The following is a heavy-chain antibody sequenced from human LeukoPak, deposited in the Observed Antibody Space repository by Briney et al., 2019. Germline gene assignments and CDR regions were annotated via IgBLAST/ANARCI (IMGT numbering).Heavy chain of an antibody. J-gene: IGHJ4*02. V-gene: IGHV3-23*01. CDR3: IRSSTSCYGILCYFDY. CDR1: GFTFSSYA. Sequence: RGSLRLSCAASGFTFSSYAMSWVRQAPGKGLEWVSAISGSGGGTYYADSVKGRFTISRDNSKNTLYLQMNSLRAEDTAVYYCIRSSTSCYGILCYFDYWGQGTLVTVSS. CDR2: ISGSGGGT. D-gene: IGHD2-2*01.